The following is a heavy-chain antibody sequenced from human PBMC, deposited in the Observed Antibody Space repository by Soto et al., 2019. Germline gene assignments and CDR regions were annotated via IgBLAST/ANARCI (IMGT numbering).Heavy chain of an antibody. Sequence: QLQLQESGPGLVKPSETLSLTCTVSGGSISSSSYYWGWIRQPPGKGLEWIGSIYYSGSTYYNPSLKSRVTISVDTSKNQFSLKLSSVTAADTAVYYCASPLPPQGVPAAMWFDYWGQGTLVTVSS. V-gene: IGHV4-39*01. CDR3: ASPLPPQGVPAAMWFDY. CDR2: IYYSGST. J-gene: IGHJ4*02. CDR1: GGSISSSSYY. D-gene: IGHD2-2*01.